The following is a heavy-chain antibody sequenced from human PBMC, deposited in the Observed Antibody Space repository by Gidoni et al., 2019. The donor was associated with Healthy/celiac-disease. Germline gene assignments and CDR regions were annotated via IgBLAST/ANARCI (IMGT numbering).Heavy chain of an antibody. CDR2: IYYSGST. CDR3: ARRIAVAGINWFDP. J-gene: IGHJ5*02. CDR1: GGSIRSSSYY. V-gene: IGHV4-39*01. Sequence: QRQLQESAPGRVKRRETLSLTSMVTGGSIRSSSYYWGGIRQPPGKGLEWIGSIYYSGSTYYNPSLKSRVTISVDTSKNQFSLKLSSVTAADTAVYYCARRIAVAGINWFDPWGQGTLVTVSS. D-gene: IGHD6-19*01.